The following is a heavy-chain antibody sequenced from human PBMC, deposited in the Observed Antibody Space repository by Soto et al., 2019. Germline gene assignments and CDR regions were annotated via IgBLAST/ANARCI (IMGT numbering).Heavy chain of an antibody. Sequence: QITLKESGPTLVKPTQTLTLTCTFSGFSLRTTGVGVGWIRQPPGKALEWLALISWDDDKRYSPSLKSRLTITTATSKNQVVLIMTDVDPVDTATYYCAHRPAYCAGGSCRGWGGDNWFDPWGQGTLVTVSS. D-gene: IGHD2-21*01. CDR2: ISWDDDK. V-gene: IGHV2-5*02. J-gene: IGHJ5*02. CDR3: AHRPAYCAGGSCRGWGGDNWFDP. CDR1: GFSLRTTGVG.